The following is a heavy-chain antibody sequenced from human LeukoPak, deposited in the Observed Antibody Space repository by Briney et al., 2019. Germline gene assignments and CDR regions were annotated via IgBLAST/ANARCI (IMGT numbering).Heavy chain of an antibody. CDR2: INDYTANT. CDR3: ARGRIAKIVVVHSFHYGMDV. D-gene: IGHD3-22*01. J-gene: IGHJ6*02. V-gene: IGHV4-34*01. CDR1: GGSFTDYF. Sequence: PSETLSLTCAGFGGSFTDYFWTWIRPSPGKGLEWFGEINDYTANTNYNPPLKSRVSISLEKSTNQFSLELRSVTAADTAVYYCARGRIAKIVVVHSFHYGMDVWGQGTTVTVSS.